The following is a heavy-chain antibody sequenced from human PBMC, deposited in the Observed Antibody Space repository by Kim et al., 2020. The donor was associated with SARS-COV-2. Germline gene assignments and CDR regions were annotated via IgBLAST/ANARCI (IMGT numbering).Heavy chain of an antibody. CDR1: GFTFDDYA. D-gene: IGHD6-19*01. V-gene: IGHV3-9*01. CDR3: AKGRVAGSDTSYYYSMDV. J-gene: IGHJ6*02. CDR2: ISWNSGTI. Sequence: GGSLRLSCAASGFTFDDYAMNWVRQAPGKGLEWVSGISWNSGTIDYVDSVRGRFTISRDNARKSFFLQMNSLRPEDTALYYCAKGRVAGSDTSYYYSMDVWGQGTTVIVS.